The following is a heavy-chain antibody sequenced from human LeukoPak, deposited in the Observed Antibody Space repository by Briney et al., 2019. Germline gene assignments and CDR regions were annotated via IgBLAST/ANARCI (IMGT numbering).Heavy chain of an antibody. CDR3: ARDEAVMTTVLSDAFDI. CDR2: ISGDGVST. V-gene: IGHV3-43*02. CDR1: GFTFDAYA. D-gene: IGHD4-17*01. Sequence: GGSLRLSCAASGFTFDAYAMHWVRQAPGKGLEWVSLISGDGVSTYYADSVKGRFTISRDNSKNTLYLQMNSLRAEDTAVYYCARDEAVMTTVLSDAFDIWGQGTMVTVSS. J-gene: IGHJ3*02.